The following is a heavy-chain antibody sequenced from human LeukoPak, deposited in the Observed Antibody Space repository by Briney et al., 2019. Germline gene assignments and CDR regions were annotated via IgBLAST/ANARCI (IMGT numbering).Heavy chain of an antibody. V-gene: IGHV3-74*01. J-gene: IGHJ4*02. CDR1: GFTFSSYW. Sequence: LPGGSLRLSCAASGFTFSSYWMHWVRQAPGKGLVWVSRINSDGSSTSYADSVKGRFTISRENAKNSLYLQMNSLRVEDTAVYYCARDDYKSGPADYWGQGTLVTVSS. CDR3: ARDDYKSGPADY. CDR2: INSDGSST. D-gene: IGHD4-11*01.